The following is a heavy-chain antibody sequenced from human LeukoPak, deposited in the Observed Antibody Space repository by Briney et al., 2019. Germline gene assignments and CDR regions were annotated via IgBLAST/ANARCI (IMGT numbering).Heavy chain of an antibody. Sequence: GGSLRLSCAASGFTFSSYGMHWVRQAPGKGLEWVAVIWYDGSNKYYADSVKGRFTISRDNSKNTLYLRMNSLRAEDTAVYYCAKGGKWDVTPFDYWGQGTLVTVSS. CDR2: IWYDGSNK. J-gene: IGHJ4*02. CDR1: GFTFSSYG. CDR3: AKGGKWDVTPFDY. V-gene: IGHV3-33*06. D-gene: IGHD1-26*01.